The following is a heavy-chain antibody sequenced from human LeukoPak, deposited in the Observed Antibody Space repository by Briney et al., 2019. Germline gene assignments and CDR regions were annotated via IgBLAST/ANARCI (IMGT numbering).Heavy chain of an antibody. CDR3: ARDLEYLYPGGAFDI. D-gene: IGHD3-16*01. V-gene: IGHV1-2*02. J-gene: IGHJ3*02. Sequence: ASVTVSCKASGYTFTGYYMHWVRQAPGQGLEWMGWINPNSGGTNYAQKFQGRVTMTRDTSISTAYMELSRLRSDDTAVYYCARDLEYLYPGGAFDIWGQGTMVTVSS. CDR1: GYTFTGYY. CDR2: INPNSGGT.